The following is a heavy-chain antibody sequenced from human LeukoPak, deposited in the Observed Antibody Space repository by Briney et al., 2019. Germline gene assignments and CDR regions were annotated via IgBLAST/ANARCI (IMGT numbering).Heavy chain of an antibody. CDR2: ISSSSSYI. J-gene: IGHJ4*02. Sequence: GRSLRLSCAASGFTFSSYSMNWVRQAPGKGLEWVSSISSSSSYIYYADSVKGRFTISRDNAKNSLYLQMNSLRAEDTAVYYCARVLFMTTVTTSDDYWGQGTLVTVSS. V-gene: IGHV3-21*01. CDR3: ARVLFMTTVTTSDDY. D-gene: IGHD4-17*01. CDR1: GFTFSSYS.